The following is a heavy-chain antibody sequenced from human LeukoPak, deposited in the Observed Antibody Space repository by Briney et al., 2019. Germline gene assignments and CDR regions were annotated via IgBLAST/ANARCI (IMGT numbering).Heavy chain of an antibody. Sequence: GGSLRLSCLPSGITFSNSAMNWVRQAPGKGLEWVATITKNGDKTYYADSVKGLFTISRDTFRDTLYLQMNSLRAEDTAVYHCVKSAGKDGYRDVYDIWGQGTVVTVSS. D-gene: IGHD5-24*01. J-gene: IGHJ3*02. V-gene: IGHV3-23*01. CDR2: ITKNGDKT. CDR1: GITFSNSA. CDR3: VKSAGKDGYRDVYDI.